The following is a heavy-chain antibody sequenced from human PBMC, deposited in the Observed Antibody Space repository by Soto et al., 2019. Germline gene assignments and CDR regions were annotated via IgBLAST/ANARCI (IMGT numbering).Heavy chain of an antibody. V-gene: IGHV4-61*01. D-gene: IGHD6-13*01. Sequence: SETLSLTCTVSGGSVSSGSYYWSWIRQPPGKGLEWIGYIYYSGSTNYNPSLKSRVTISVDTSKNQFSLKLSSVTAADTAVYYCARGGQQLVQRRDYYYYYMDVWGKGTTVTVSS. CDR2: IYYSGST. CDR1: GGSVSSGSYY. J-gene: IGHJ6*03. CDR3: ARGGQQLVQRRDYYYYYMDV.